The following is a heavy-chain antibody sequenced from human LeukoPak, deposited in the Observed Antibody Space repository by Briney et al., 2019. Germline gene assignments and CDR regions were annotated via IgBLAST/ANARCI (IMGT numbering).Heavy chain of an antibody. D-gene: IGHD3-22*01. Sequence: GGSLRLSCAASGFTFSSYAMNWVRQAPGKGREWVSAISGSAGSTYYADSVKGRFTISRDNSKNTLYLQMNSLRAEDTAVYYCAKAEYYYDSTGYRPQYYFDYWGQGTLVTVSS. CDR3: AKAEYYYDSTGYRPQYYFDY. V-gene: IGHV3-23*01. CDR2: ISGSAGST. CDR1: GFTFSSYA. J-gene: IGHJ4*02.